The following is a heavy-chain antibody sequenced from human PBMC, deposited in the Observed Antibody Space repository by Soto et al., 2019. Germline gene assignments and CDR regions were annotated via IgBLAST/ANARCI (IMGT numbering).Heavy chain of an antibody. J-gene: IGHJ6*02. CDR2: IKQDGSEE. CDR3: ARIAATGRGWDV. V-gene: IGHV3-7*01. Sequence: EVQLVESGGGLVQPGGSLRLSCVDSGFTFSSYWMSWVRQAPVKGLEWVGNIKQDGSEENYVDSLKGRFTISRDNAKNSMDLQMNSLRAEDTAVYYCARIAATGRGWDVWGQGTTVVVSS. CDR1: GFTFSSYW. D-gene: IGHD6-13*01.